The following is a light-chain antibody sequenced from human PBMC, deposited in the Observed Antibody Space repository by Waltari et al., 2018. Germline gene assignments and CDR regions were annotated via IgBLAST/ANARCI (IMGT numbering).Light chain of an antibody. CDR2: EDT. CDR3: YSTDSSGNHRV. J-gene: IGLJ3*02. CDR1: DLPKKY. Sequence: SYELTQPPSVSVSPGQTARITCSGDDLPKKYAYWYQQKPGQAPVVVIYEDTKRPSGIPARCSGSSSGTIATFTISGAQVEDEADYYCYSTDSSGNHRVFGRGTKLTVL. V-gene: IGLV3-10*01.